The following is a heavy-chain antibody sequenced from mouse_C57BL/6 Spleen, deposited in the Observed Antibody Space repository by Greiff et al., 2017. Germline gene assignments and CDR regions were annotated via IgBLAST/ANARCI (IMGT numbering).Heavy chain of an antibody. D-gene: IGHD4-1*01. Sequence: VQLQQPGAELVRPGSSVKLSCKASGYTFTSYWMHWVKQRPIQGLEWIGNIDPSDSETHYNQKFKDKATLTVDKSSSTAYMQLSSLTSEDSAVYYCAKTGTGYAMDYWGQGTSVTVSS. CDR3: AKTGTGYAMDY. CDR1: GYTFTSYW. V-gene: IGHV1-52*01. CDR2: IDPSDSET. J-gene: IGHJ4*01.